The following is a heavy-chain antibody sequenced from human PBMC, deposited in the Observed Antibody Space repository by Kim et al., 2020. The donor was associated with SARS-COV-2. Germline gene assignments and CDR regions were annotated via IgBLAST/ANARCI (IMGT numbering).Heavy chain of an antibody. CDR2: INPNSGGT. J-gene: IGHJ4*02. CDR3: TRGGDSSDWRLKPY. CDR1: GYTFTGYY. Sequence: ASVKVSCKASGYTFTGYYMHWVRQAPGQGLEWMGGINPNSGGTNCAPKFQGRVTMTWDTSISTAYIELSRLTSDDTAVYYCTRGGDSSDWRLKPYWGQGTLVTVSS. D-gene: IGHD3-22*01. V-gene: IGHV1-2*02.